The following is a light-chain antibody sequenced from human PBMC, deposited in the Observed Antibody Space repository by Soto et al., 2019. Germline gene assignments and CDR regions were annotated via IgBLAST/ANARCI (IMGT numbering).Light chain of an antibody. CDR3: QQYDNWPPWT. Sequence: EIVMTQSPATLSVSPGAGATLSCRASQSIGNKLVWYQHKPGQAPRLLIYDASTRATGIPARFSGSGSGTDCTRTISSLQSEDFAVYFCQQYDNWPPWTLGQGTNVEV. CDR2: DAS. J-gene: IGKJ1*01. CDR1: QSIGNK. V-gene: IGKV3-15*01.